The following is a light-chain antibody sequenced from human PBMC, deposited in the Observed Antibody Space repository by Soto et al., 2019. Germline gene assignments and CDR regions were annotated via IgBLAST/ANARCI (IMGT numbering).Light chain of an antibody. CDR3: QQYGSSSWT. V-gene: IGKV3-20*01. Sequence: EIVLTQSPGTLSLSPGERATLSCRASQSVSSTYLAWYQQKPGQAPRLLIYGASSRAADIPDRFSGSGSGTEFTLTISRLESEDFAVYYCQQYGSSSWTFGQGTQVEIK. J-gene: IGKJ1*01. CDR2: GAS. CDR1: QSVSSTY.